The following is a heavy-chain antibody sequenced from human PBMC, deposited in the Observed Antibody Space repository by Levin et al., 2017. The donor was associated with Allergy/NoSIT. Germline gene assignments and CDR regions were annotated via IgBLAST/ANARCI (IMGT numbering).Heavy chain of an antibody. CDR1: GGSFSGYY. CDR3: ARGDVVVVAATHSDAFDI. V-gene: IGHV4-34*01. D-gene: IGHD2-15*01. CDR2: INHSGST. J-gene: IGHJ3*02. Sequence: SETLSLTCAVYGGSFSGYYWSWIRQPPGKGLEWIGEINHSGSTNYNPSLKSRVTISVDTSKNQFSLKLSSVTAADTAVYYCARGDVVVVAATHSDAFDIWGQGTMVTVSS.